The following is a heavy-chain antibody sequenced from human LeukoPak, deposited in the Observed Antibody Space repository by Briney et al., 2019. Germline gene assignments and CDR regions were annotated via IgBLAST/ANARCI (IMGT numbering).Heavy chain of an antibody. CDR2: IYYSGST. V-gene: IGHV4-39*01. Sequence: SETLSLTCTVSGGSISSSSYYWGWIRQPPGKGLEWIGSIYYSGSTYYNPSLKSRVTISVDTSKNQFSLKLSSVTAADTAVYYCARRITMIVVATDALDIWGQGTMVTVSS. D-gene: IGHD3-22*01. CDR1: GGSISSSSYY. J-gene: IGHJ3*02. CDR3: ARRITMIVVATDALDI.